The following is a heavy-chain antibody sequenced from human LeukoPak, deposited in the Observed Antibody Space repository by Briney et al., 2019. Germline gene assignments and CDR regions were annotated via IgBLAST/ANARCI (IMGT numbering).Heavy chain of an antibody. CDR1: GYTFTSYA. V-gene: IGHV7-4-1*02. Sequence: ASVKVSCKASGYTFTSYAMNWVRQAPGQGLEWMGWINTNTGNPTYAQGFTGRFVFSLDTSVSTAYPQISSLKAEDTAVYYCARDLSGTTPDAFDIWGQGTMVTVSS. CDR3: ARDLSGTTPDAFDI. J-gene: IGHJ3*02. D-gene: IGHD1-1*01. CDR2: INTNTGNP.